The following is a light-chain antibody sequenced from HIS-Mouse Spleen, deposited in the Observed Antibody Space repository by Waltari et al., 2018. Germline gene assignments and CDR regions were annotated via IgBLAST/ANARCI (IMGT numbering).Light chain of an antibody. J-gene: IGLJ2*01. V-gene: IGLV3-10*01. Sequence: SYELTQPPSVSVSPGQTARITCSGDALPKKYAYWYQQKSGQAPVLVIYKDSKRPSGSPERFSGSSSGTMATLTISGAQVEDEADYYCYSTDSSGNHRVFGGGTKLTVL. CDR1: ALPKKY. CDR3: YSTDSSGNHRV. CDR2: KDS.